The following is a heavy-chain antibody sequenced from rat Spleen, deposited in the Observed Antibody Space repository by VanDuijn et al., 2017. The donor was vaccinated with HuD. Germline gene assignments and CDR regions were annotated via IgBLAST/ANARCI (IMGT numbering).Heavy chain of an antibody. V-gene: IGHV5-19*01. D-gene: IGHD4-1*01. CDR2: ISPSGGTT. CDR3: AREDGAYFDY. J-gene: IGHJ2*01. Sequence: EVQLVESGGGLVQPGRSLKLSCAASGFTFNNYGMHWIRQAPTKGLEWVASISPSGGTTFYRDSVKGRFTISRDNAKSSLYLQMNSLKSEDTATYYCAREDGAYFDYWGQGVMVTVSS. CDR1: GFTFNNYG.